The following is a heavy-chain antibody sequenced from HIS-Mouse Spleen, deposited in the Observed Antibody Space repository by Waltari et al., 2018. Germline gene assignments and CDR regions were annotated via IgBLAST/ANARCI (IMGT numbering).Heavy chain of an antibody. J-gene: IGHJ2*01. V-gene: IGHV3-53*01. CDR1: GFTVSRHY. D-gene: IGHD6-13*01. CDR3: ARGGLAAAGWYFDL. Sequence: EVQLVESGGGLIQPGGSLRLSCSAPGFTVSRHYMSGVRQAPGKGLEWVSVIYSGGSTYYADSVKGRFTISRDNSKNTLYLQMNSLRAEDTAVYYCARGGLAAAGWYFDLWGRGTLVTVSS. CDR2: IYSGGST.